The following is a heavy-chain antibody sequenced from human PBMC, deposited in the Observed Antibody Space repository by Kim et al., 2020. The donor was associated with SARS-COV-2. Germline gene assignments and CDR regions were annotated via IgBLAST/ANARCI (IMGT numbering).Heavy chain of an antibody. J-gene: IGHJ3*02. V-gene: IGHV1-18*04. Sequence: ASVKVSCKASGYTFTSYGISWVRQAPGQGLEWMRWISAYNGNTNYAQKLQGRVTMTTDTSTSTAYMELRSLRSDDTAVYYCARDRQWFGEGGAFDIWGQGTMVTVSS. CDR2: ISAYNGNT. CDR3: ARDRQWFGEGGAFDI. D-gene: IGHD3-10*01. CDR1: GYTFTSYG.